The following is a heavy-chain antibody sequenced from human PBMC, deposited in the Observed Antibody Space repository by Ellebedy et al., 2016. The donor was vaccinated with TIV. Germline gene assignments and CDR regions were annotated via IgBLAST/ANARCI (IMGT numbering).Heavy chain of an antibody. Sequence: ASVKVSCKASGYTFTGYYMHWVRQAPGQGLEWMGWINPNSGGTNYAQKFQGRVTMTRDTSISTAYVELSRLRSDDTAVYYCARVHLFGWNDKGLDPWGQGTLVTVSS. D-gene: IGHD1-1*01. CDR2: INPNSGGT. CDR1: GYTFTGYY. V-gene: IGHV1-2*02. J-gene: IGHJ5*02. CDR3: ARVHLFGWNDKGLDP.